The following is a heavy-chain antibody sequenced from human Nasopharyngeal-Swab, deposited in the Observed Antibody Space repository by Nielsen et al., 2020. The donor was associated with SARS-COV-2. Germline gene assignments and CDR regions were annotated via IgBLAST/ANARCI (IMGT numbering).Heavy chain of an antibody. CDR3: ATFPPSYCGGPTHYCDH. CDR2: VYSGGRT. J-gene: IGHJ4*02. V-gene: IGHV3-53*04. D-gene: IGHD2-21*01. Sequence: WIRQPPGKGLEWVSIVYSGGRTSYADSVNGRFSVSRHNSENTVYLQMNSLRTDDTALYYCATFPPSYCGGPTHYCDHWGQGTQVTVSS.